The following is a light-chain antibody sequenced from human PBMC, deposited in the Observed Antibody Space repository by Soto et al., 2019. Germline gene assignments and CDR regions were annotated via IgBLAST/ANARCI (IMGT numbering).Light chain of an antibody. Sequence: EILLTQSPATLSLSPGDRATVSCRASQSVDWYVAWYQHKPGKAPRLLIYDASTRATGIPDRFSGSGSGTDFTLPISSLEPEDFAVYYCQQRSNWPPITFGPGTKVDMK. CDR2: DAS. J-gene: IGKJ3*01. CDR1: QSVDWY. V-gene: IGKV3-11*01. CDR3: QQRSNWPPIT.